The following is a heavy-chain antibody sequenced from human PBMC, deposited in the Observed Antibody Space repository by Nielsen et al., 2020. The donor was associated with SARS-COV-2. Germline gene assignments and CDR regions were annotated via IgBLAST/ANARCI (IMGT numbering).Heavy chain of an antibody. CDR3: ARAREGLSYFDY. Sequence: ASVKVSCKASGYTFTGYYMYWVRQAPGQGLEWMGWINPNSGGTNYAQKFQGRVTITRDTSASTAYMELSSLRSEDTAVYYCARAREGLSYFDYWGQGTLVTVSS. V-gene: IGHV1-2*02. D-gene: IGHD3-10*01. J-gene: IGHJ4*02. CDR1: GYTFTGYY. CDR2: INPNSGGT.